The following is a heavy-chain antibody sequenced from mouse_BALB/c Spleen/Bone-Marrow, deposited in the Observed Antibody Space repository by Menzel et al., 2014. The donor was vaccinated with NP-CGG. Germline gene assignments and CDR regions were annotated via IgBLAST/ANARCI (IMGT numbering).Heavy chain of an antibody. J-gene: IGHJ1*01. CDR3: GTSTYFDV. CDR1: EFTFNTYA. CDR2: IRSKSNNYAT. V-gene: IGHV10-1*02. D-gene: IGHD6-1*01. Sequence: EVKLQESGGGLVQPKGSLKLSCAASEFTFNTYAMNWVRQAPGKGLEWVARIRSKSNNYATYYADSVKDRFTISRDDSQSLLYLQMNNLKTEDTAMYYCGTSTYFDVWGAGTTVTVSS.